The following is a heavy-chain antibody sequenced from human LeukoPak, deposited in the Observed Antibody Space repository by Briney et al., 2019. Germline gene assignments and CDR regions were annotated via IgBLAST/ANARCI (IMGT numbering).Heavy chain of an antibody. CDR1: GGSISSGGSY. CDR3: ARDRRDYGDPISYGMDV. J-gene: IGHJ6*02. CDR2: IYYSGST. Sequence: SETLSLTCTVSGGSISSGGSYWSWVRQHPGTGVEWLGYIYYSGSTYYNPSLKSRVTISVDPSKNQFSLKLSSVTAADTAVYYCARDRRDYGDPISYGMDVWGQGTTVTVSS. V-gene: IGHV4-31*03. D-gene: IGHD4-17*01.